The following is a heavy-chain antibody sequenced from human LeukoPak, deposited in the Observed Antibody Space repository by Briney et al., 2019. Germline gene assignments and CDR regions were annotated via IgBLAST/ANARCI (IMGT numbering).Heavy chain of an antibody. J-gene: IGHJ4*02. CDR1: GFDFSAYW. CDR3: ARDVHCVGTNCYPFDY. CDR2: INGDGSST. D-gene: IGHD2-2*01. Sequence: GGSLRLSCAASGFDFSAYWMHWVRQAPGKGLVWVSRINGDGSSTSYADSVKGRFTISRDNAKNTLYLQMNSLRAEDTAVYFCARDVHCVGTNCYPFDYWGQGALVTVSS. V-gene: IGHV3-74*01.